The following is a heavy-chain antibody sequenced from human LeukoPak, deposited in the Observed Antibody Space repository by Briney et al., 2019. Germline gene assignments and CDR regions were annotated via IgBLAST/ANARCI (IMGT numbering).Heavy chain of an antibody. Sequence: PSETLSLTCTVSGGSISSSSYYWGWIRQPPGKGLEWIGSIYYSGSTYYSPSLKSRVAISVDTSKNQFSLKLSSVTAADTAVYYCARDGPDGWGVWFDPWGQGTLVTVSS. J-gene: IGHJ5*02. CDR2: IYYSGST. CDR3: ARDGPDGWGVWFDP. V-gene: IGHV4-39*07. CDR1: GGSISSSSYY. D-gene: IGHD6-19*01.